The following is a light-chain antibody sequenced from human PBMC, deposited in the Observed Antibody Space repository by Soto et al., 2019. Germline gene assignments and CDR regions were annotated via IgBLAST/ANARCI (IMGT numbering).Light chain of an antibody. CDR3: SSYAHSDTVV. CDR1: SNDLGSYNL. V-gene: IGLV2-23*01. J-gene: IGLJ2*01. Sequence: QSVLTQPASVSGSPGQSITISCTGTSNDLGSYNLVSWYQQHPGKAPKLMIYEGSKRPSGVSNRFSGSKSGNTASLTISVLQAEDEAAYYCSSYAHSDTVVFGEGTKLTVL. CDR2: EGS.